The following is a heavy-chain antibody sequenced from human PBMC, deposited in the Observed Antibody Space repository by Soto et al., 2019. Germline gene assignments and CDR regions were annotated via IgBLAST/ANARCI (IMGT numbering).Heavy chain of an antibody. CDR1: GFTFSSYG. CDR3: AKPIRFLERNAYFDY. Sequence: QVQLVESGGGVVQPGRSLRLSCAASGFTFSSYGMHWVRQAPGKGLEWVAVISYDGSNKYYADSVKGRFTISRDNSKNTLYLQMNSLRAEDTAVYYCAKPIRFLERNAYFDYWGQGTLVTVSS. D-gene: IGHD3-3*01. J-gene: IGHJ4*02. V-gene: IGHV3-30*18. CDR2: ISYDGSNK.